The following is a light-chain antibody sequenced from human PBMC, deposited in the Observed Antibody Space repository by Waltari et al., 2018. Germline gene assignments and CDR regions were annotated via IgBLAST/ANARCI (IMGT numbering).Light chain of an antibody. CDR2: EVS. J-gene: IGLJ1*01. V-gene: IGLV2-14*01. Sequence: QSALTQPASVSGSPGQSITISCSGTDSDVGAYDFVSWYQQHPGKAPHLISYEVSNRPSAISNRFSASKSVNTAALTISGLQAEDEADDYCSSYTTSSAPGVFGTGTRVTVL. CDR3: SSYTTSSAPGV. CDR1: DSDVGAYDF.